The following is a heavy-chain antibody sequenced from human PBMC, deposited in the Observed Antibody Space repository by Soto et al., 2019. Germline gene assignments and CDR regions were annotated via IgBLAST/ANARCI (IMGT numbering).Heavy chain of an antibody. CDR3: ARRGRAAAPGYYGMDV. Sequence: GSLSLTCAVCSGCVSSRKWWSWIRQPPGKGLEWIGEIYHSGSTNYNPSLKSRVTISVDTSKNQFSLKLSSVTAADTAVYYRARRGRAAAPGYYGMDVWGQPTTVTVSS. CDR2: IYHSGST. D-gene: IGHD6-25*01. J-gene: IGHJ6*02. V-gene: IGHV4-4*02. CDR1: SGCVSSRKW.